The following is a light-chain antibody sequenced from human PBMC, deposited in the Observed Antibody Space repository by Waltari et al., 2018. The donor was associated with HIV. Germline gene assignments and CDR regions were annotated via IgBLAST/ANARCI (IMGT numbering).Light chain of an antibody. CDR3: QQYDNRSPLT. J-gene: IGKJ4*01. CDR1: QTVSSH. Sequence: EIVMTQSPATLSASPGERVTLACRASQTVSSHLAWYQQRPGQAPRLLIYGASNRATNIPARFSGSGSGTEFALTISSLQSEDFAIYYCQQYDNRSPLTFGGGTKVDI. V-gene: IGKV3-15*01. CDR2: GAS.